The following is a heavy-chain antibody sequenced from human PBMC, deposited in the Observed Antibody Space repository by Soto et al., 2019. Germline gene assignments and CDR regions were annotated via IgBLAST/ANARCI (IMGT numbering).Heavy chain of an antibody. Sequence: SETLSLTCNVSGVSLSGQHWSWIRQAPGKGLEWVGYVYYSGSTTYNPSLESRLIISLDMSKSQFSLQLTSVTAADTAVYYCARFGEAAAHDDNWGQGTLVTVS. CDR1: GVSLSGQH. J-gene: IGHJ4*02. D-gene: IGHD6-25*01. CDR3: ARFGEAAAHDDN. V-gene: IGHV4-59*11. CDR2: VYYSGST.